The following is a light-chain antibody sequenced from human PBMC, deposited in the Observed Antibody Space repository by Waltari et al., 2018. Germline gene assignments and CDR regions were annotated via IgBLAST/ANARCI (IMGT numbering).Light chain of an antibody. Sequence: QSALTQPASVSGSPGQSITISCPGTSSDVGSYNLVSWYQQHPGKAPKLMIYEGSKRPSGVSNRFSGSKSGNTASLTISGLQAEDEADYYCCSYAGSSPSYVFGTGTKVTVL. CDR3: CSYAGSSPSYV. V-gene: IGLV2-23*01. CDR1: SSDVGSYNL. CDR2: EGS. J-gene: IGLJ1*01.